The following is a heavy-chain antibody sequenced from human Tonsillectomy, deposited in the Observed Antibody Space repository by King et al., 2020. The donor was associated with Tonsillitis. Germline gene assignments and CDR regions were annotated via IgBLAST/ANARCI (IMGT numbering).Heavy chain of an antibody. Sequence: QLVQSGAEVKKPGASVRVSCKASGYTFTGYYIHWVRQAPGKGLEWMGWINPNGGGTNYAQKFQGRVTMTRDTSINTVHMELSSLASDDTAVYYCARELERYDYWGQGTLVTVSS. CDR3: ARELERYDY. CDR2: INPNGGGT. V-gene: IGHV1-2*02. J-gene: IGHJ4*02. D-gene: IGHD1-1*01. CDR1: GYTFTGYY.